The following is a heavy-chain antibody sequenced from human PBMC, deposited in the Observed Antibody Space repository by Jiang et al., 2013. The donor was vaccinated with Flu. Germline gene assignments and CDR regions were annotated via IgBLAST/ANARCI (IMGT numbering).Heavy chain of an antibody. CDR1: GFTFSSYA. V-gene: IGHV3-23*01. J-gene: IGHJ4*02. D-gene: IGHD6-13*01. CDR2: ISGSAYST. Sequence: GFTFSSYAMSWVRQAPGKGLEWVSTISGSAYSTYYADSVKGRFTISRDDSKNTLYLQMNSLRAEDTAVYYCAKDKSSSWFQIDYWGQGTLVTVSS. CDR3: AKDKSSSWFQIDY.